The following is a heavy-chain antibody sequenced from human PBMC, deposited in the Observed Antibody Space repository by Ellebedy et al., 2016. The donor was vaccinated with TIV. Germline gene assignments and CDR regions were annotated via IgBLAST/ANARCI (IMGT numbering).Heavy chain of an antibody. Sequence: GESLKISXAASGFTFSSYAMSWVRQAPGKGLEWVSAISGSGGSTYYADSVKGRFTISRDNSKNTLYLQMNSLRAEDTAVYYCALQALVGATYYFDYWGQGTLVTVSS. J-gene: IGHJ4*02. CDR3: ALQALVGATYYFDY. D-gene: IGHD1-26*01. V-gene: IGHV3-23*01. CDR1: GFTFSSYA. CDR2: ISGSGGST.